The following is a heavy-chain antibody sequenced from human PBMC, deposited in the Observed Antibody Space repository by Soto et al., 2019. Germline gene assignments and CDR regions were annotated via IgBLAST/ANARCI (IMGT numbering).Heavy chain of an antibody. V-gene: IGHV1-69*12. D-gene: IGHD1-7*01. J-gene: IGHJ6*02. Sequence: QVQLVQSGAEVKKPGYSVKVSCKASGGTFSSYAISWVRQAPGQGLEWMGGIIPIFGTANYAQKFQGRVTITADESTSTDHMELSRLRSEDTAVYYCASPPELTRIYYSSGMDVWGHGTTVTVSS. CDR1: GGTFSSYA. CDR2: IIPIFGTA. CDR3: ASPPELTRIYYSSGMDV.